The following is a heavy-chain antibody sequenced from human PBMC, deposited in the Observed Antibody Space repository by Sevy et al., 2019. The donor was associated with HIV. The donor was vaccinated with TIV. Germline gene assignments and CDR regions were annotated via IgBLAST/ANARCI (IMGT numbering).Heavy chain of an antibody. D-gene: IGHD3-22*01. CDR1: GFTVSGYY. J-gene: IGHJ6*02. Sequence: GGSLRLSCEASGFTVSGYYMAWVRLAPGKELEWVSLIDSGGSTYYADSVKGRFTISRDNAKNTLYLQMNPLRAEDTAVFFCARDRYYDASAYYYYYYGMDVWGQGTTVTVSS. V-gene: IGHV3-66*01. CDR2: IDSGGST. CDR3: ARDRYYDASAYYYYYYGMDV.